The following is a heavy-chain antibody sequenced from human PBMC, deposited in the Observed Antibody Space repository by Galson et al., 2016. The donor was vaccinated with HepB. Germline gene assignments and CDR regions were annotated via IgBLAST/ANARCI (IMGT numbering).Heavy chain of an antibody. D-gene: IGHD7-27*01. J-gene: IGHJ5*02. V-gene: IGHV3-48*01. CDR1: GFSFSNYN. CDR3: ARGRINWDNWFDP. Sequence: SLRLSCAASGFSFSNYNMNWVRQAPGKGLEWVSYISHSSDLIHYTDSVKGRFTISRDNAKNSLYLQMNSLRAEDTAVYYCARGRINWDNWFDPWGQGALVTVSS. CDR2: ISHSSDLI.